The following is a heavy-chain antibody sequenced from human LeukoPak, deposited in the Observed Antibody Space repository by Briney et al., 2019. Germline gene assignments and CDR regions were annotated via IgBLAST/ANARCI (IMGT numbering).Heavy chain of an antibody. D-gene: IGHD3-22*01. J-gene: IGHJ3*02. CDR3: ARDFVWWDSSGYYAQHAFDI. CDR2: ISSSSSYI. Sequence: GGSLRLSCAVSGFTLGSYAMSWVRQAPGKGLEWVSSISSSSSYIYYADSVKGRFTISRDNAKNSLYLQMNSLRAEDTAVYYCARDFVWWDSSGYYAQHAFDIWGQGTMVTVSS. CDR1: GFTLGSYA. V-gene: IGHV3-21*01.